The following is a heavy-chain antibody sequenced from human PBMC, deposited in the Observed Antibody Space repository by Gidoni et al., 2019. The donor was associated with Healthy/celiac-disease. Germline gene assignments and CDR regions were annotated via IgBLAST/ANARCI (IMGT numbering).Heavy chain of an antibody. CDR3: ARGTGIAVAGTSWFDP. Sequence: QVQLQQWGAGLLKPSETLSLTCAVYGGSFSGYYWSWIRQPPGKGLEWIGEINHSGSTNYNPSLKSRVTISVDTSKNQFSLKLSSVTAADTAVYYCARGTGIAVAGTSWFDPWGQGTLVTVSS. J-gene: IGHJ5*02. D-gene: IGHD6-19*01. V-gene: IGHV4-34*01. CDR2: INHSGST. CDR1: GGSFSGYY.